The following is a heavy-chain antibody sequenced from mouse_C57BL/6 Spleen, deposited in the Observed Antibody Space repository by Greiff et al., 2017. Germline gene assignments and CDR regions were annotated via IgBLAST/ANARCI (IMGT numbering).Heavy chain of an antibody. J-gene: IGHJ2*01. CDR1: GFTFSSYA. D-gene: IGHD1-1*01. CDR2: ISDGGSYT. Sequence: EVKVVESGGGLVKPGGSLKLSCAASGFTFSSYAMPWVRQTPEKRLEWVATISDGGSYTYYPDNVKGRFTISRDNAKNNLYLQMRHLKAEDTAMYYCARDQETVYCFDYWGQGTTLTVSS. CDR3: ARDQETVYCFDY. V-gene: IGHV5-4*01.